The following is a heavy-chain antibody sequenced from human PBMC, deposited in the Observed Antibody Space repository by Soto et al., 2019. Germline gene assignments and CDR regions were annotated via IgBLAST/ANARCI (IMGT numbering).Heavy chain of an antibody. Sequence: SETLSLTCAVSGGSISSGGYSWSWIRQTPGKGLEWIGYIYHSGSTYYNPSLKGRGTISVDSSNNQFFLKLCSVTAADTAVYYCASYYYDSRGYYY. CDR1: GGSISSGGYS. CDR3: ASYYYDSRGYYY. CDR2: IYHSGST. J-gene: IGHJ6*01. D-gene: IGHD3-22*01. V-gene: IGHV4-30-2*01.